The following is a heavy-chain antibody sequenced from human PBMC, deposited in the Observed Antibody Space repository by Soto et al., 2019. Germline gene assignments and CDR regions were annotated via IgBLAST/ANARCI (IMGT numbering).Heavy chain of an antibody. V-gene: IGHV3-72*01. CDR3: ARVREYAYYFDY. CDR1: GFTFSDHY. Sequence: GGSLRLSCAASGFTFSDHYMDWVRQAPGKGLEWVGRTRNKANSYTTEYAASVRGRFTISRDDSQNSLYLQMNSLKTEDTAVYYCARVREYAYYFDYWGQGTLVTVSS. D-gene: IGHD2-2*01. J-gene: IGHJ4*02. CDR2: TRNKANSYTT.